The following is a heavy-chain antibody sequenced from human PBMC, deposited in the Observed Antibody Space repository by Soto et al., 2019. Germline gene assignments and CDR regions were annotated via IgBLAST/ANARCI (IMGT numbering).Heavy chain of an antibody. Sequence: GPLRLTWAGAGFSLSSYSMNWVGQAPAKGLEWVSSISSSSSYIYYADSVKGRFTISRDNTKNSLYLQMNSMRAEDTAVYYCVKYRGYSGYEENWFDPWGQGTLVTVSS. CDR1: GFSLSSYS. CDR3: VKYRGYSGYEENWFDP. CDR2: ISSSSSYI. V-gene: IGHV3-21*01. D-gene: IGHD5-12*01. J-gene: IGHJ5*02.